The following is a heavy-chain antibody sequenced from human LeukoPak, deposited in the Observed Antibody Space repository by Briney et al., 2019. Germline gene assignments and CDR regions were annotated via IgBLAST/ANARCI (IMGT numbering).Heavy chain of an antibody. J-gene: IGHJ4*02. D-gene: IGHD5-18*01. CDR2: INHSVST. Sequence: SETLSLTCAVYGGSFSGYYWSWIRQPPGKGLEGIGEINHSVSTNYNPSLKSRVTISVDTSKNQFSLKLSAVTAGDTAVCYGARGGYGYVDYWGQGTLVTVSS. CDR1: GGSFSGYY. CDR3: ARGGYGYVDY. V-gene: IGHV4-34*01.